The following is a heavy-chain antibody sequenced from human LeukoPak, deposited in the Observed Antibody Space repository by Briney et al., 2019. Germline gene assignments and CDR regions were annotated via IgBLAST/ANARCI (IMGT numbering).Heavy chain of an antibody. CDR1: GFSFSVYW. V-gene: IGHV3-74*01. D-gene: IGHD3-10*01. CDR3: ARDLWFGEFIAGGGGNFDY. Sequence: GGSLRLSCAASGFSFSVYWMHWVRQAPGKGPVWVSRIKTDGSITDYADSVKGRFTISRDNAKNSLYLQMNSLRAEDTAVYYCARDLWFGEFIAGGGGNFDYWGQGTLVTVSS. J-gene: IGHJ4*02. CDR2: IKTDGSIT.